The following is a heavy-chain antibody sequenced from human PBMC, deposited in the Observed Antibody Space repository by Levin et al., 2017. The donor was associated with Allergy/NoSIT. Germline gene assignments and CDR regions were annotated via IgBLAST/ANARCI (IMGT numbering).Heavy chain of an antibody. V-gene: IGHV5-51*01. CDR2: IYPGDSGP. CDR1: AYSFSNYW. Sequence: GESLKISCKDSAYSFSNYWIGWVRQMPGKGLEWMGIIYPGDSGPRYSPSFQGQVTISADKSINTAYLQWSSLKASDTAMYYCRIAAAGTRKDYWGQGSLVTVSS. J-gene: IGHJ4*02. CDR3: RIAAAGTRKDY. D-gene: IGHD6-13*01.